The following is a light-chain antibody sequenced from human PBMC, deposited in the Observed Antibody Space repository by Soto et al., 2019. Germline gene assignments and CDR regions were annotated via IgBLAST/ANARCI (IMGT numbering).Light chain of an antibody. CDR2: SNN. CDR3: AAWDARLNGVV. CDR1: NSNIGTNT. J-gene: IGLJ2*01. Sequence: QSVLTQPPSASGTPGQRVTISCSGSNSNIGTNTVNWYQQLPGTAPKLLIYSNNQRPSGVPDRFSGSKSGNSASLAISGLQSEAEADYYCAAWDARLNGVVFGGWTKLTVL. V-gene: IGLV1-44*01.